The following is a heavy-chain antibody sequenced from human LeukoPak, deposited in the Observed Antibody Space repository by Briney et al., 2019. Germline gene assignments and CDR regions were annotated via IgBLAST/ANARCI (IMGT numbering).Heavy chain of an antibody. Sequence: GGSLRLSCAASGLTFSSQWMTWVRQAPGKGPEWVANIEGDGGKKFYVDSVKGRFTISRDNAENSLYLQMNSLRVEDTAVYYCARDRWLQLSVEDYWGQGTLVTVSS. J-gene: IGHJ4*02. V-gene: IGHV3-7*01. CDR3: ARDRWLQLSVEDY. CDR2: IEGDGGKK. D-gene: IGHD5-24*01. CDR1: GLTFSSQW.